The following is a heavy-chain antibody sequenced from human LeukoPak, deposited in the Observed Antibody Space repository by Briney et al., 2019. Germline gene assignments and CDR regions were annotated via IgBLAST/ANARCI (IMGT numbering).Heavy chain of an antibody. CDR1: GFAVSNFY. D-gene: IGHD2-21*01. CDR3: AKDHHYWGLDY. V-gene: IGHV3-53*01. CDR2: IYADGTT. J-gene: IGHJ4*02. Sequence: GGSLRLSCAASGFAVSNFYMSWVRQAPGKGLECVSVIYADGTTKDADSVKGRFTISRDISKNMLYLQMNSLRVEDTAVYYCAKDHHYWGLDYWGQGALVTVSS.